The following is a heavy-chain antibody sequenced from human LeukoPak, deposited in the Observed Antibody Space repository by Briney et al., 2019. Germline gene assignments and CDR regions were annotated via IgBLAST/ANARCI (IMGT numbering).Heavy chain of an antibody. J-gene: IGHJ3*01. D-gene: IGHD6-19*01. CDR1: GYNFTSYW. CDR3: AGTFIAVAGYDAFDV. V-gene: IGHV5-51*01. Sequence: GESLKISCKGSGYNFTSYWIAWVRQMPGKGLEWMGIIYPGDSDTRYSPSFQGQVTISADKSISTAYLQWSSLKASDTAMYYCAGTFIAVAGYDAFDVWGQGTMVTVSS. CDR2: IYPGDSDT.